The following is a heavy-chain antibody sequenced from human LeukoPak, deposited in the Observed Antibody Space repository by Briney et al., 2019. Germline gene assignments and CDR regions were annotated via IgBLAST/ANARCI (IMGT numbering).Heavy chain of an antibody. CDR1: GFTFSNYV. J-gene: IGHJ4*02. Sequence: GGSLRLSCAASGFTFSNYVMSWVRQAPGKGLEWVSTIVASGGSTFYADSVKGRFTISRDNSKNTLYLQMNSLRAEDTAVYYCAKRCSGGSCYYFDHWGQGTLVTVSS. V-gene: IGHV3-23*01. D-gene: IGHD2-15*01. CDR3: AKRCSGGSCYYFDH. CDR2: IVASGGST.